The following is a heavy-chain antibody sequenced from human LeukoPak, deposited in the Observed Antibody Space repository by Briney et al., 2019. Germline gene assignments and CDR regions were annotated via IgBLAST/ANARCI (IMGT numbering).Heavy chain of an antibody. Sequence: SETLSLTCAVSGGSISSSNWWSWVRQPPGKGLEWIGEIYHSGTANYNPSLKSRVTISVDKSKNQFSLKLSFVTAEDTALYYCARDPMDYYYYYYMDVWGRGTTVTVSS. CDR1: GGSISSSNW. V-gene: IGHV4-4*02. CDR2: IYHSGTA. CDR3: ARDPMDYYYYYYMDV. J-gene: IGHJ6*03.